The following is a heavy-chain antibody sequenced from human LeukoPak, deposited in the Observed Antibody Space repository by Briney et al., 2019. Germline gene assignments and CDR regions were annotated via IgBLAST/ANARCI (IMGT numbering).Heavy chain of an antibody. CDR1: GFTFSNHW. Sequence: GGSLRLSCAASGFTFSNHWMHWVRQAPGKGLVWASLVNSDGRSVNYADSVKGRFTISRDNAKNTLYLQMTSLRVEDTAVYYCVGGSVAAYTSPFDYWGQGTLVTVSS. V-gene: IGHV3-74*01. CDR3: VGGSVAAYTSPFDY. J-gene: IGHJ4*02. CDR2: VNSDGRSV. D-gene: IGHD6-19*01.